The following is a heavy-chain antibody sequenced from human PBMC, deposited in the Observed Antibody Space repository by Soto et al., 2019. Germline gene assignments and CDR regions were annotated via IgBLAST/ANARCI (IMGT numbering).Heavy chain of an antibody. CDR1: GFTFSSYA. Sequence: PGGSLRLSCSASGFTFSSYAMHWVRQAPGKGLEYVSAISSNGGSTYYADPVKGRFTISRDNSTNTLYLQMSSLRAEDTAVYYCVKDHYDFWSGYYALAWHYGMDVWGQGTTVTVSS. CDR3: VKDHYDFWSGYYALAWHYGMDV. J-gene: IGHJ6*02. D-gene: IGHD3-3*01. CDR2: ISSNGGST. V-gene: IGHV3-64D*08.